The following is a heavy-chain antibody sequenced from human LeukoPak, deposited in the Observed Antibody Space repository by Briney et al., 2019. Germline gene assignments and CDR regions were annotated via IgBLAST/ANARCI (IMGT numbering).Heavy chain of an antibody. Sequence: PSETLSLTCTVSGGSVSSGSYYWSWIRQPPGKGLEWIGYIYYSGSTNYNPSLKSRVTMSLDTSKNQFSLKLSSVTAADTAVYYCARDTYDSSGYSKFDYWGQGTLVTVSP. J-gene: IGHJ4*02. V-gene: IGHV4-61*01. CDR2: IYYSGST. D-gene: IGHD3-22*01. CDR3: ARDTYDSSGYSKFDY. CDR1: GGSVSSGSYY.